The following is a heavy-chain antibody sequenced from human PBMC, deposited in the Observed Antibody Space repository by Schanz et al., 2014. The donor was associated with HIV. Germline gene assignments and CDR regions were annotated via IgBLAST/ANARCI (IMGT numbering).Heavy chain of an antibody. CDR2: INSEGSST. J-gene: IGHJ4*02. D-gene: IGHD1-20*01. CDR3: VRGPGYNMHLDY. CDR1: GFTFSSYW. Sequence: DVQLVESGGGLVQPGGSRRLSCAASGFTFSSYWMHWVRQVPGKGLVWVSRINSEGSSTTYEYADSVKGRFTISRDNVRNTLYLQTNSPRAEDTGVYFCVRGPGYNMHLDYWGQGTLVTVSS. V-gene: IGHV3-74*03.